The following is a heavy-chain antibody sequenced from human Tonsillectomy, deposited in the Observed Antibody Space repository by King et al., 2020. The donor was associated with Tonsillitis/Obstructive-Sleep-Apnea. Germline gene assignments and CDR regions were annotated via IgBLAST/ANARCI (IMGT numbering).Heavy chain of an antibody. V-gene: IGHV3-9*01. Sequence: DVQLVESGGGSVQPGRSLRLSCATSGFTFNDYAMHWVRQAPGKGLEWVSGISWNSGIIGYADSVKGRFTISRDNAKSSLYLHMNSLRAEDTALYYCARSISGFRGPFDYWGQGTLVTVSS. J-gene: IGHJ4*02. CDR1: GFTFNDYA. D-gene: IGHD3-10*01. CDR2: ISWNSGII. CDR3: ARSISGFRGPFDY.